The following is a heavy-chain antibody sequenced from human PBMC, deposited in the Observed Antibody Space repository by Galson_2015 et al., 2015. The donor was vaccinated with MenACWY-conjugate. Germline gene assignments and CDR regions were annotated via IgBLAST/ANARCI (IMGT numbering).Heavy chain of an antibody. Sequence: LRLSCAASAFTFSYYDMHWVRQATGQGLEWVASIKKQDGSEKYYVDSVKGRFTLSRDNAKNSLYLQMNSLRAEDTAVYYCARGHYGLDVWGQGTTVTVSS. CDR1: AFTFSYYD. V-gene: IGHV3-7*05. J-gene: IGHJ6*02. CDR2: IKKQDGSEK. CDR3: ARGHYGLDV.